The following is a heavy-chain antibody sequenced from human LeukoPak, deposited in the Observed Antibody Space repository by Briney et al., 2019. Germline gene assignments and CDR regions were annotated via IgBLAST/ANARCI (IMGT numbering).Heavy chain of an antibody. J-gene: IGHJ3*02. CDR1: GFTFSSYW. CDR2: IKQDGSEK. D-gene: IGHD6-19*01. Sequence: PGGSLRLSCAASGFTFSSYWMSWVRQAPGKGLEWVANIKQDGSEKYYVDSVKGRFTISRDNAKNSLYLQTNSLRAEDTAVYYCARVDSSGWNDAFDIWGQGTMVTVPS. CDR3: ARVDSSGWNDAFDI. V-gene: IGHV3-7*01.